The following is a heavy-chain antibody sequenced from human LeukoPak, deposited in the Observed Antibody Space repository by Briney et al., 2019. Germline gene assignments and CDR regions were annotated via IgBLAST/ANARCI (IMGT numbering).Heavy chain of an antibody. D-gene: IGHD3-3*01. V-gene: IGHV3-23*01. Sequence: PGGSLRLSCAASGFTFSSYAMSWARQAPGKGLEWVSAISGSGGSTYYADSVKGRFTISRDNSKNTLYLQMNSLRAEDTAVYYCAKGRLRFLERGAFDIWGQGTMVTVSS. CDR3: AKGRLRFLERGAFDI. CDR2: ISGSGGST. J-gene: IGHJ3*02. CDR1: GFTFSSYA.